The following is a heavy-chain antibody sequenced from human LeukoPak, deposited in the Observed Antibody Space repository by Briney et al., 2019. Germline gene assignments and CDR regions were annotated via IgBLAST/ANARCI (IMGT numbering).Heavy chain of an antibody. J-gene: IGHJ4*02. D-gene: IGHD1-1*01. V-gene: IGHV3-30-3*01. CDR1: GFTFSSYA. Sequence: GGSLRLSCAASGFTFSSYAMPWVRQAPGKGLEWVAVISYDGSNKYYADSVKGRFTISRDNSKNTLYLQMNSLRAEDTAVYYCARAGISFFDYWGQGTLVTVSS. CDR2: ISYDGSNK. CDR3: ARAGISFFDY.